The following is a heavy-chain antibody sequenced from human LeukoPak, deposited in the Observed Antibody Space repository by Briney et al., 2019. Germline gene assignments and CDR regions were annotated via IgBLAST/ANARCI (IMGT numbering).Heavy chain of an antibody. J-gene: IGHJ3*02. CDR2: IYYSGST. CDR3: ARGLRLGLRAFDI. D-gene: IGHD5-12*01. Sequence: SETLSLTCTVSGGSISSYYWSWIRQPPGKGLEWIGYIYYSGSTNYNPSLKSRVTISVDTSKNQFSLKLSSVTAADTAVYYCARGLRLGLRAFDIWGQGTMVTVSS. CDR1: GGSISSYY. V-gene: IGHV4-59*01.